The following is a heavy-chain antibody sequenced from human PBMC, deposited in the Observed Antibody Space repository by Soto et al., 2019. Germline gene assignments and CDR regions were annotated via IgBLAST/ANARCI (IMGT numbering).Heavy chain of an antibody. V-gene: IGHV3-74*02. CDR1: GFIFSSHW. CDR3: GRDRPHNWFGP. CDR2: IDNDGSNT. Sequence: EVQLVEAGGGLVQPGGSLRLSCAASGFIFSSHWMHWVRQAPGKGLVWVSRIDNDGSNTIYADSVKGRFTISRDNAKKTMYLQMNSLSADETAVYYCGRDRPHNWFGPWGQGTLVTVSS. J-gene: IGHJ5*02.